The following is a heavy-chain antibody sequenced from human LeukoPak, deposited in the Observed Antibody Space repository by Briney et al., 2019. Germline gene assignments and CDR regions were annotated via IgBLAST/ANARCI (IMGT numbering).Heavy chain of an antibody. Sequence: GGSLRLSCAASGFTVSSNYMSWVRQAPGKGLEWVSVIYSGGSTHYADSVKGRFTISRDNSKNTLYLQMNSLRAEDTAVYYCASGYSYGYWGYWGQGTLVTVSS. CDR1: GFTVSSNY. V-gene: IGHV3-53*01. D-gene: IGHD5-18*01. CDR3: ASGYSYGYWGY. CDR2: IYSGGST. J-gene: IGHJ4*02.